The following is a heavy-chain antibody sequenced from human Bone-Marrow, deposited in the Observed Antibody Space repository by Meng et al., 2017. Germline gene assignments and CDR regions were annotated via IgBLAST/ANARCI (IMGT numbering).Heavy chain of an antibody. D-gene: IGHD1-14*01. CDR3: AREASPEYYFDY. CDR2: IYYSGST. V-gene: IGHV4-31*03. J-gene: IGHJ4*02. CDR1: GGSISSGGYY. Sequence: QVQLQEPGPGLVKPSQTLSLTCTGSGGSISSGGYYWSWIRQHPGKGLEWIGYIYYSGSTYYNPSLKSRVTISVDTSKNQFSLKLSSVTAADTAVYYCAREASPEYYFDYWGQGTLVTVSS.